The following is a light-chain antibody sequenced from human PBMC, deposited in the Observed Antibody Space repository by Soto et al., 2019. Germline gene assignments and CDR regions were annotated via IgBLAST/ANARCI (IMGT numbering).Light chain of an antibody. CDR3: QQRSNWPPIT. J-gene: IGKJ5*01. CDR2: GSS. CDR1: QSVSSNH. Sequence: EIVLTQSPGTLSLSPGERATLSCRASQSVSSNHLAWYQQKPGQAPRLLIYGSSSRATGIPDRFSGSGSGTDFTLTISRLEPEDFAVYYCQQRSNWPPITFGXGTRLEIK. V-gene: IGKV3D-20*02.